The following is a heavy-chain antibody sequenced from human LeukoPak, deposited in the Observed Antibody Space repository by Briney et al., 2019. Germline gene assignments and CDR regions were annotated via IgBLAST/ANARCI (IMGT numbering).Heavy chain of an antibody. CDR1: GFTFSSYA. CDR3: AKPREATSSHPSPPAAQHYYYGMDV. CDR2: ISGSGINT. D-gene: IGHD2-2*01. J-gene: IGHJ6*02. V-gene: IGHV3-23*01. Sequence: TGGSLRLSCAASGFTFSSYATSWVRQAPGKGQEGVSSISGSGINTYYADSVKGRFTISRDNSKNTLYLQMNSLRAEDTAVYYCAKPREATSSHPSPPAAQHYYYGMDVWGQGTTVTVSS.